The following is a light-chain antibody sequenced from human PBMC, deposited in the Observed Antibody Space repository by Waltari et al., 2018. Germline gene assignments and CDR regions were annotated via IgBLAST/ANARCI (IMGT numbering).Light chain of an antibody. CDR2: DVS. Sequence: QSALTQPASVSGSPGQSITISCTGTSSDVGGYDYVSRYQHHPGQAPKRLIFDVSYRPSGVSTRFSGSKSGNTASLTISGLQAEDEADYSCSSYTSTSTLVFGSGTKVTVL. CDR1: SSDVGGYDY. CDR3: SSYTSTSTLV. V-gene: IGLV2-14*03. J-gene: IGLJ1*01.